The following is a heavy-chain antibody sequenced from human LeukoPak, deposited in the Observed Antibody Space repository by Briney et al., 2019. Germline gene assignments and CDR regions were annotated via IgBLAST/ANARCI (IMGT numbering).Heavy chain of an antibody. J-gene: IGHJ4*02. V-gene: IGHV3-66*01. CDR1: GFIVSRYD. D-gene: IGHD2-15*01. CDR2: IYGSGSI. CDR3: ARGHESDGNYYDY. Sequence: PGGSLRLSCAASGFIVSRYDMNWVRQAPGKGLEWVSIIYGSGSIYDADSVKGRFTISRDNSKNTLYLQMNSLRADDTAVYYCARGHESDGNYYDYWGQGTLVTVS.